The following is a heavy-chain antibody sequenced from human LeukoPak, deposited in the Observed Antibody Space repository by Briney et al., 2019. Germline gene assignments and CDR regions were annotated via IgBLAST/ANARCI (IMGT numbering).Heavy chain of an antibody. J-gene: IGHJ3*02. CDR3: ARAGVGATNQLSNAGAFDI. CDR2: INTNTGNP. V-gene: IGHV7-4-1*02. CDR1: GYTFSSYG. D-gene: IGHD1-26*01. Sequence: GASVKVSCKASGYTFSSYGISWVRQAPGQELEWMGWINTNTGNPTYAQGFTGRFVFSLDTSVSTAYLQISSLKAEDTAVYYCARAGVGATNQLSNAGAFDIWGQGTMVTVSS.